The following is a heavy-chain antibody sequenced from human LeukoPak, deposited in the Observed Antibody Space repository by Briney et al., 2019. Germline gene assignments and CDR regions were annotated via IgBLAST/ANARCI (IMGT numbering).Heavy chain of an antibody. J-gene: IGHJ4*02. CDR1: GGSISSGGSY. Sequence: TLSLTCTVSGGSISSGGSYRSWIRQHPGKGLEWIGYIYYSGSTYYNPSHKSRVTISVDTSKNQFSLKLSSVTAADTAVYYCARLRRYSGRYFDYWGQGTLVTVSS. CDR3: ARLRRYSGRYFDY. CDR2: IYYSGST. D-gene: IGHD6-13*01. V-gene: IGHV4-31*03.